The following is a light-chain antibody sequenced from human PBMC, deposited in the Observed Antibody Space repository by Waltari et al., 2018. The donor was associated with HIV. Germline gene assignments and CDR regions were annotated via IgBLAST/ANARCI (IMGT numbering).Light chain of an antibody. J-gene: IGLJ2*01. CDR1: SSNIGSKY. V-gene: IGLV1-47*01. Sequence: QSVLTQPPSASGTPGQRVTISCSGSSSNIGSKYVYWYQQLPGTAPKLRIYRNNQRPSGVPDRFSGSKSGTSASLAISGLRSEDEADYYCAAWDDSMSGPHVVFGGGTKLTVL. CDR3: AAWDDSMSGPHVV. CDR2: RNN.